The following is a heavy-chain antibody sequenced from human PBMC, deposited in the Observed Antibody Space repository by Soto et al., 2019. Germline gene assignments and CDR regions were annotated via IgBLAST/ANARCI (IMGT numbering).Heavy chain of an antibody. CDR2: ISGSGGNT. CDR3: AKMEMGSFGGVMPLTYYFDY. J-gene: IGHJ4*02. D-gene: IGHD3-16*01. Sequence: GGSLRLSCAASGFTFSSYAMSWVRQAPGKGLEWVSGISGSGGNTDYADSVKGRFTISRDNSKNTLYLQMNSLRAEDTAVYYCAKMEMGSFGGVMPLTYYFDYWGQGTLVTVSS. V-gene: IGHV3-23*01. CDR1: GFTFSSYA.